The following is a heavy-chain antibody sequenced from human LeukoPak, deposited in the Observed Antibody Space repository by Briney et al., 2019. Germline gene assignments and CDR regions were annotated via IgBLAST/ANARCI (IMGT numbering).Heavy chain of an antibody. D-gene: IGHD3-3*01. Sequence: SETLSLTCTVSGGSISSSSYYWGWIRQPPGKGLEWIGSIYYSGSTYYNPSLKSRVTISVDTSKNQFSLKLSSVTAADTAVYYCARDRPPLDYDFWSGYPAGFDYWGQGTLVTVSS. CDR3: ARDRPPLDYDFWSGYPAGFDY. CDR1: GGSISSSSYY. J-gene: IGHJ4*02. CDR2: IYYSGST. V-gene: IGHV4-39*07.